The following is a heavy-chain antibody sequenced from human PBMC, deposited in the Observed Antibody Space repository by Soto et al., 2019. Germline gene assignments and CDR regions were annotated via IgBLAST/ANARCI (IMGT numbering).Heavy chain of an antibody. V-gene: IGHV3-15*07. D-gene: IGHD6-13*01. CDR2: NKSKTNEGTT. Sequence: GGSLRLSCAASGFTFSTAWMNWVRQDPGKGKAWVGRNKSKTNEGTTDYDTHVKGKFTISRDDSKNTLYLQMNSLKTEDTAVYYFITDGLDSSSWYFYYGMDVWGQGTTVTVSS. J-gene: IGHJ6*02. CDR3: ITDGLDSSSWYFYYGMDV. CDR1: GFTFSTAW.